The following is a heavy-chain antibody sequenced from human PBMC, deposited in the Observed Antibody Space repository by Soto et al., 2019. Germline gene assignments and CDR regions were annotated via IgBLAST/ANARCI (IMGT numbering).Heavy chain of an antibody. CDR1: GFSLIPYW. D-gene: IGHD4-4*01. CDR2: IKPDESEK. J-gene: IGHJ5*02. V-gene: IGHV3-7*01. CDR3: VRGGSNYAS. Sequence: EVKLVESGGGLVQPGGSLRLSCAASGFSLIPYWMSWVRQAPGKGLEWVANIKPDESEKKYADSVKGRFSISRDNAKNSMYLQMDSLRGEDTAVYYCVRGGSNYASWGQGTLVTVSS.